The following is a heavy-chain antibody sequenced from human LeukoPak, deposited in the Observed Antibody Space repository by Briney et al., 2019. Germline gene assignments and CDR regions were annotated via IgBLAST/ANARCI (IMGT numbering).Heavy chain of an antibody. CDR2: IYTSGST. Sequence: SETLSLPCTVSGGPISSYYWSWIRQPAGKGLEWIGRIYTSGSTNYNASLKSQVTMSVDTSKNQFSLKLTSVTAADTAVYYCARVSFELYYMDVWGKGTTVTVSS. D-gene: IGHD1-26*01. V-gene: IGHV4-4*07. CDR3: ARVSFELYYMDV. J-gene: IGHJ6*03. CDR1: GGPISSYY.